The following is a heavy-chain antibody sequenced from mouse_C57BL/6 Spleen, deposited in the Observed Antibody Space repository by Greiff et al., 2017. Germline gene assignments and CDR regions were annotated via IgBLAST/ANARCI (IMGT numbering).Heavy chain of an antibody. J-gene: IGHJ3*01. CDR1: GYTFTSYW. CDR2: IHPNSGST. D-gene: IGHD1-1*01. CDR3: ANYYGSSRFAY. Sequence: QVHVKQPGAELVKPGASVKLSCKASGYTFTSYWMHWVKQRPGQGLEWIGMIHPNSGSTNYNEKFKSKATLTVDKSSSTAYMQLSSLTSEDSAVYYCANYYGSSRFAYWGQGTLVTVSA. V-gene: IGHV1-64*01.